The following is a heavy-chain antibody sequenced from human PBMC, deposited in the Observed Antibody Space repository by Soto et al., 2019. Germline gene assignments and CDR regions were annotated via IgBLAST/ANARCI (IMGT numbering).Heavy chain of an antibody. CDR1: GFTFDEYA. Sequence: EVQLVESGGGLVQPGRSLRLSCAASGFTFDEYARHWVRQDPGKGLEWVSGISWNSGSIGYADSVKGRFTISRDNAKNSLYLKMHSLRGEDTDLYYCAQSPYSNYAYGIDVWGLGTPVTVSS. CDR3: AQSPYSNYAYGIDV. D-gene: IGHD4-4*01. J-gene: IGHJ6*02. V-gene: IGHV3-9*01. CDR2: ISWNSGSI.